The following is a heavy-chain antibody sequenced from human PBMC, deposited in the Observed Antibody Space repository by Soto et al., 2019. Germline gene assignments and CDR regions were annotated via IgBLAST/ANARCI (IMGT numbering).Heavy chain of an antibody. D-gene: IGHD5-12*01. CDR2: IYPGDSDT. CDR1: GYSFTSYW. V-gene: IGHV5-51*01. CDR3: ARGGRGYSGYDYAFDI. Sequence: GESLKISCKGSGYSFTSYWIGWVRQMPGKGPEWMGIIYPGDSDTRYSPSFQGQVTTSADQTIRTAFQQWSSLKASDTAMYYWARGGRGYSGYDYAFDIWGQGTMVTVSS. J-gene: IGHJ3*02.